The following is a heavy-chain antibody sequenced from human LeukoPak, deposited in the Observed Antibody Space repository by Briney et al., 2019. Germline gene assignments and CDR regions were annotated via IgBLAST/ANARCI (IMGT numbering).Heavy chain of an antibody. D-gene: IGHD1-26*01. J-gene: IGHJ4*02. CDR2: IYYSGST. Sequence: SETLSLTCTVSCRSISSSSYYWGWIRQPPGKGLEWIGSIYYSGSTYYNPSLKSRVTISVDTSKNQFSLKLSSVTAADTAVYYCARVGAIVGATTGFDYWGQGTLVTVSS. V-gene: IGHV4-39*07. CDR3: ARVGAIVGATTGFDY. CDR1: CRSISSSSYY.